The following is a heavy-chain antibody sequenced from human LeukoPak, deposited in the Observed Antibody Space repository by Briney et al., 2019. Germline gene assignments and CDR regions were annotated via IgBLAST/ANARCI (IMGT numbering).Heavy chain of an antibody. J-gene: IGHJ4*02. CDR1: GGSISSSSYY. V-gene: IGHV4-39*01. Sequence: PSETLSLTCTVSGGSISSSSYYWGWIRQPPGRGLEGIGSIYYSGSTYYNPSLKSRVTISVDTSKNQFSLKLSSVTAADTAVYYCARQIWGFVWGSYRGFDYWGQGTLVTVSS. CDR2: IYYSGST. CDR3: ARQIWGFVWGSYRGFDY. D-gene: IGHD3-16*02.